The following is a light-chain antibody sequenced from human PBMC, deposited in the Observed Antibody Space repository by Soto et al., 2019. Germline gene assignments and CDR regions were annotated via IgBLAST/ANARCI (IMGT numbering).Light chain of an antibody. J-gene: IGKJ5*01. V-gene: IGKV1-39*01. CDR3: QQCNRYPIT. CDR1: QSISSY. CDR2: AAS. Sequence: DIQMTQSPSSLSASVGDRVAITCLASQSISSYLNWYQQKPGKAPKLLIYAASSLESGVPSRFSGSGSGTEFTLTISSLQPDDSATYYCQQCNRYPITFGQGTRLEI.